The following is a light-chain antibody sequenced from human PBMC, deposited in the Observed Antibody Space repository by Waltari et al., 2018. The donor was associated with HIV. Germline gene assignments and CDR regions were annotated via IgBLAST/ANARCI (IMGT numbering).Light chain of an antibody. CDR1: QSVSSN. CDR2: GAS. V-gene: IGKV3-15*01. Sequence: EIVMTQSPATLSVSPGERATLSCRASQSVSSNLAWYQQKPGQAPRLLIYGASTRATGVPARFSGSGSGTEFTLTISSLQSEDSAVYYCQKYNNWSTWTFGQGTKVEIK. CDR3: QKYNNWSTWT. J-gene: IGKJ1*01.